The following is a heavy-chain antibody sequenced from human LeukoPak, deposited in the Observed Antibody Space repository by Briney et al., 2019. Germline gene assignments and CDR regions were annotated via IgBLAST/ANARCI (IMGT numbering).Heavy chain of an antibody. J-gene: IGHJ4*02. V-gene: IGHV3-21*01. CDR2: VSSSSSYI. CDR1: GFTFSTYS. D-gene: IGHD3-3*01. CDR3: ARDKSIFGVGVDY. Sequence: PGGSLRLSCAASGFTFSTYSMNWVRQAPGKGLEWVSSVSSSSSYIYYADSVKGRFTISRDNAKNSLYLRMNSLRAEDTAVYYCARDKSIFGVGVDYWGQGTLVTVSS.